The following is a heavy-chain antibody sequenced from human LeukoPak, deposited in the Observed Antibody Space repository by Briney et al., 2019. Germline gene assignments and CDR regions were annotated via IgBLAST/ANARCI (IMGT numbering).Heavy chain of an antibody. CDR2: IYYSGST. CDR1: GGSISSSSYY. CDR3: ARRGGGDRDILTGYLFEHFDY. J-gene: IGHJ4*02. Sequence: SETLSLTCTVSGGSISSSSYYWGWIRQPPGKGLEWIGSIYYSGSTYYNPSLKSRVTISVDTSKNQFSLKLSSVTAADTAVYYCARRGGGDRDILTGYLFEHFDYWGQGTLVTVSS. D-gene: IGHD3-9*01. V-gene: IGHV4-39*01.